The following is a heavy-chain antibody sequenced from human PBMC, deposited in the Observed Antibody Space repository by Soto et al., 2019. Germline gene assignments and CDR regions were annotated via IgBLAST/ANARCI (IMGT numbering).Heavy chain of an antibody. D-gene: IGHD1-26*01. V-gene: IGHV1-69*06. J-gene: IGHJ3*02. CDR3: ASTGEAPEVDGSGRGDAFDI. Sequence: QVQLVQSGAEVKRPGSSVRVSCKASGGVFSLYGFSWVRQVPGHGPEWVGGVLPISGTANYAQKYQGRVTITVDKSTSTGYMELNSRTYEDTAVYYCASTGEAPEVDGSGRGDAFDIWGPGTKVTVAA. CDR2: VLPISGTA. CDR1: GGVFSLYG.